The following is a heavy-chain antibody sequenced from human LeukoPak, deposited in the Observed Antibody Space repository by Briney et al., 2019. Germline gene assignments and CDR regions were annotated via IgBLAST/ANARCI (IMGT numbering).Heavy chain of an antibody. V-gene: IGHV3-9*01. CDR1: GFILEDYA. CDR3: AKDKVRRNYFSHNDY. J-gene: IGHJ4*02. CDR2: ISYNSGRV. D-gene: IGHD2-2*01. Sequence: GGSLRLSCVASGFILEDYAMHWVRQAPGKGLEWVSGISYNSGRVDYADSVKGRFTISRDNAKNSLYLQMNSLRTEDTALYYCAKDKVRRNYFSHNDYWGQGTLVTVSS.